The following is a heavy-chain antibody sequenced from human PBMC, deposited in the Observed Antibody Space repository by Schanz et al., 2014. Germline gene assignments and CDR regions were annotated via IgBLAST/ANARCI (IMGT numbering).Heavy chain of an antibody. CDR1: GFTFNSYA. D-gene: IGHD3-22*01. Sequence: DVQLLESGGGLVQPGGSLRLSCAASGFTFNSYAMTWVRQAPGKGLEWVSSISHSGGSKYYADSVKGRFTISRDNSKNILYLQMNSLRAEDTAVYYCAKDPSHGDYDYYFDYWGQGTLVTVSS. CDR3: AKDPSHGDYDYYFDY. CDR2: ISHSGGSK. V-gene: IGHV3-23*01. J-gene: IGHJ4*02.